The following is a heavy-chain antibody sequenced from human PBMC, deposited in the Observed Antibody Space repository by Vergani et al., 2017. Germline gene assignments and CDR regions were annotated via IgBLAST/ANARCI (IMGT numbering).Heavy chain of an antibody. CDR1: GFTFSSYS. J-gene: IGHJ4*02. CDR2: IRSSSSYI. D-gene: IGHD3-22*01. Sequence: EVQLVESGGGLVKPGGSLRLSCAASGFTFSSYSMNWVRQAPGKGLEWVSSIRSSSSYIYYADSVKGRFTISRDNAKNSLYLQMNSLRAEDTAVYYCARVSRRYYDGSGYWIGQPFDYWGQGTLVTVSS. V-gene: IGHV3-21*01. CDR3: ARVSRRYYDGSGYWIGQPFDY.